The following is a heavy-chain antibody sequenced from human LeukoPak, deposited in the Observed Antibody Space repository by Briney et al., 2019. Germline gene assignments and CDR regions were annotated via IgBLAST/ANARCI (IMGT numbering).Heavy chain of an antibody. Sequence: SETLSLTCTVSGGSIRSYYWGWIRQPSGKGLEWIGYIHYSESTKYNPSLKSRVTMSVDTSKNQFSLKLSSVTAADTAVYYCASHSGSFSDALDIWGQGTLVTVSS. V-gene: IGHV4-59*08. D-gene: IGHD3-10*01. CDR2: IHYSEST. CDR3: ASHSGSFSDALDI. J-gene: IGHJ3*02. CDR1: GGSIRSYY.